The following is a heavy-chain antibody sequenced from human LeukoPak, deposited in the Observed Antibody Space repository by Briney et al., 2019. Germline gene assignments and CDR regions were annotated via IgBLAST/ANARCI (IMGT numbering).Heavy chain of an antibody. CDR1: GGSISSGGYY. J-gene: IGHJ5*02. CDR3: ARDRTGGFDP. D-gene: IGHD3/OR15-3a*01. CDR2: IYYSGST. Sequence: ASQTLSLTCTVSGGSISSGGYYWSWIRQHPGEGLEWIGYIYYSGSTYYNPSLKSRVTISVDTSKNQFSLKLSSVTAADTAVYYCARDRTGGFDPWGQGTLVTVSS. V-gene: IGHV4-31*03.